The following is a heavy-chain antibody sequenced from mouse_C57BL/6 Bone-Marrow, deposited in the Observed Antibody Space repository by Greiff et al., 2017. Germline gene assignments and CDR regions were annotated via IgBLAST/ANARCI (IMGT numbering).Heavy chain of an antibody. J-gene: IGHJ1*03. Sequence: VQLQQPGAELVKPGASVKLSCKASGYTFTSYWMHWVKQRPGQGLEWIGMIHPNSGSTNYNEKFKSKATLTVDKSSSTAYMQLRSLTSEDSAVYYCARCPSYDDGSALHFPYWYFDVWGTGTTVTVSS. V-gene: IGHV1-64*01. CDR3: ARCPSYDDGSALHFPYWYFDV. D-gene: IGHD1-1*01. CDR1: GYTFTSYW. CDR2: IHPNSGST.